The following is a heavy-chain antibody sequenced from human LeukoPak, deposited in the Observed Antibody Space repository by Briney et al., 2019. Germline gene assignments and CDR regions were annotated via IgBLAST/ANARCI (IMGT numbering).Heavy chain of an antibody. D-gene: IGHD3-9*01. Sequence: KPSGTLSLTCAVSGVSISSSEWWSWVRQPPGQGLEWIGEIHRDGRTRYNPSLTSRVTMSIDYSKNQFSLKVSSVTAADTAIYYCGKTDIYFNPIDYWGPGSLVTVSS. CDR2: IHRDGRT. V-gene: IGHV4-4*02. J-gene: IGHJ4*02. CDR3: GKTDIYFNPIDY. CDR1: GVSISSSEW.